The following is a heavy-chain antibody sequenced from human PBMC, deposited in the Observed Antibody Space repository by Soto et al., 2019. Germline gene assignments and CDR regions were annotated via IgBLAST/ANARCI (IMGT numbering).Heavy chain of an antibody. V-gene: IGHV1-8*01. CDR1: GYTFTSCD. J-gene: IGHJ6*02. D-gene: IGHD2-8*01. Sequence: QVQLVQSGAEVTKPGASVKVSCKASGYTFTSCDINWVRQDTGQGLEWMGWMSPNSGATGYAQKFQGRVTMTRDTSISTVYMELSNLRSEDTAIYYCARGVDNGVDVWGQGSTVTVSS. CDR3: ARGVDNGVDV. CDR2: MSPNSGAT.